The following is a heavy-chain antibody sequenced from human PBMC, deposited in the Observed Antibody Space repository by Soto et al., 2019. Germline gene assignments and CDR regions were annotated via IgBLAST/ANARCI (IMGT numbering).Heavy chain of an antibody. CDR1: GFTFSSYG. Sequence: HPGGSLRLSCAASGFTFSSYGMHWVRQAPGKGLEWVAVISYDGSNKYYADSVKGRFTISRDNSKNTLYLQMSSLRTEDTAVYYCVKAVFSGYYYVPFDYWGQGTLVTVSS. CDR3: VKAVFSGYYYVPFDY. J-gene: IGHJ4*02. V-gene: IGHV3-30*18. D-gene: IGHD3-22*01. CDR2: ISYDGSNK.